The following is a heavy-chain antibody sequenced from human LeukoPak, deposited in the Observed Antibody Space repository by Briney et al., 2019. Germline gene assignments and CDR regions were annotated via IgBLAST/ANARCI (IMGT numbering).Heavy chain of an antibody. CDR2: IAGDGSNK. D-gene: IGHD6-6*01. V-gene: IGHV3-30*04. Sequence: GGSLRLSCAASGFIFSSHGMHWVRQAPGKGLEWVAVIAGDGSNKDYADSVKGRFTISRDNSKDTLYLQMNSLRAEDTAVYYCAKGGPRPFDYWGQGTLVTVSS. CDR3: AKGGPRPFDY. CDR1: GFIFSSHG. J-gene: IGHJ4*02.